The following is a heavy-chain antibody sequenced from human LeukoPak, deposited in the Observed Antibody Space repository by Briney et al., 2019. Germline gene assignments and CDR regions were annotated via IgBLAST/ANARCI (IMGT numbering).Heavy chain of an antibody. Sequence: GRSLRLSCAASGFTFSSYVMHWVRQAPGKGLEWVAIISYDGSNEYYADSVKGRFTISRDNSKNTLYLQMNSLRAADTAVYYCASMVRGYYYYYYMDVWGKGTTVTVSS. J-gene: IGHJ6*03. D-gene: IGHD3-10*01. CDR2: ISYDGSNE. V-gene: IGHV3-30*04. CDR1: GFTFSSYV. CDR3: ASMVRGYYYYYYMDV.